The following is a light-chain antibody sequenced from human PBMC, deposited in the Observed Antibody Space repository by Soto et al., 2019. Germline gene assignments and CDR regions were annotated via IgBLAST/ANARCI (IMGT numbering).Light chain of an antibody. J-gene: IGKJ4*01. Sequence: DIQMTQSPSILSASVGDRVTMTCRASQSISYWLAWYQQKPGKAPKLLIYKASSLESGVPSRFSGSGSGTEFTLTISSLQPDDFATYYCQHYNHFPLTFGGGTKVEIK. V-gene: IGKV1-5*03. CDR2: KAS. CDR1: QSISYW. CDR3: QHYNHFPLT.